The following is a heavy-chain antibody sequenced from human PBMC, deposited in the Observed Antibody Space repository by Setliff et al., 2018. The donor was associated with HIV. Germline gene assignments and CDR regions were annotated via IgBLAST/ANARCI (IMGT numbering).Heavy chain of an antibody. Sequence: PSETLSLTCTVSGGSISSSSHYWSWIRQPPGKGLEWIGYIYYSGSTNYNPSLKSRVTISVDTSKNQFSLKLSSVTAADTAVYYCARAQPYYYYYMDVWGKGTTVTVSS. J-gene: IGHJ6*03. V-gene: IGHV4-61*01. D-gene: IGHD6-13*01. CDR1: GGSISSSSHY. CDR3: ARAQPYYYYYMDV. CDR2: IYYSGST.